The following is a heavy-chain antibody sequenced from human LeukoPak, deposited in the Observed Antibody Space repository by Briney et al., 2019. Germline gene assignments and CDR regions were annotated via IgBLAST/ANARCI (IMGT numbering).Heavy chain of an antibody. CDR3: ARPRGYSGYYYYGMDV. J-gene: IGHJ6*02. CDR2: IYYSGST. V-gene: IGHV4-59*01. Sequence: PSETLSLTCTVSGGSISSYYWSWIRQPPGKGLEWIGYIYYSGSTNYNPSLKSRVTISVDTSKNQFSLKLSSVTAADTAVYYCARPRGYSGYYYYGMDVWGQGTTVTVSS. D-gene: IGHD3-22*01. CDR1: GGSISSYY.